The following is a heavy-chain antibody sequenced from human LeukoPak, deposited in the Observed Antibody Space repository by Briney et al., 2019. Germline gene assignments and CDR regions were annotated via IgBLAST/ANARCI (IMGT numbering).Heavy chain of an antibody. V-gene: IGHV3-21*01. CDR1: GFTFSSYA. J-gene: IGHJ4*02. Sequence: PGGSLRLSCAASGFTFSSYAMSWVRQAPGKGLEWVSSVSGSTTYIYYADSVKGRFTISRDNAKNSLYLQMNSLRAEDTAVYYCARDGSSGNYQTDYWGQGTLVTVSS. D-gene: IGHD1-26*01. CDR2: VSGSTTYI. CDR3: ARDGSSGNYQTDY.